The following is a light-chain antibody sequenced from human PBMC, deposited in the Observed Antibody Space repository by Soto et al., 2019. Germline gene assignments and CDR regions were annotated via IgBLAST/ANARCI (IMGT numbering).Light chain of an antibody. Sequence: QSALTQPPSASGSPGQSVTISCTGTNSDVGAYNYVSWYQQHPGKAPKLLIYEVSKWPAGVPDRFSGSKSGNTASLTVSGLQAEDEADYYCSSYAGVNRVLFGGGTKLTVL. CDR3: SSYAGVNRVL. J-gene: IGLJ2*01. CDR2: EVS. V-gene: IGLV2-8*01. CDR1: NSDVGAYNY.